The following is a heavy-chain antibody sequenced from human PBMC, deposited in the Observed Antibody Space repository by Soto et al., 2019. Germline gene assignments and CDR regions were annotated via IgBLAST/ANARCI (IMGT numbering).Heavy chain of an antibody. CDR2: IYYSGST. J-gene: IGHJ4*02. CDR1: GGSISSSSYY. V-gene: IGHV4-39*01. Sequence: SETLSLTCTVSGGSISSSSYYWGWIRQPPGKGLEWIGSIYYSGSTYYNPSLKSRVTISVDTSKNQFSLKLSSVTAADTAVYYCARHGTPTPTPFRYDSSGPVYYRGQGTLVT. D-gene: IGHD3-22*01. CDR3: ARHGTPTPTPFRYDSSGPVYY.